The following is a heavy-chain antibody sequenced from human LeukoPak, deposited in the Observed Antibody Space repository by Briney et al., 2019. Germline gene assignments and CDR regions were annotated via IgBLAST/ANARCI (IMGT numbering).Heavy chain of an antibody. CDR3: ARRRGYSYDY. J-gene: IGHJ4*02. Sequence: PSETLFLTCTVSGGSISSYYWSWIRQPPGKGLEWIGYIYYSGSTNYNPSLKSRVTISVDTSKNQFSLKLSSVTAADTAVYYCARRRGYSYDYWGQGTLVTVSS. CDR2: IYYSGST. CDR1: GGSISSYY. V-gene: IGHV4-59*08. D-gene: IGHD5-18*01.